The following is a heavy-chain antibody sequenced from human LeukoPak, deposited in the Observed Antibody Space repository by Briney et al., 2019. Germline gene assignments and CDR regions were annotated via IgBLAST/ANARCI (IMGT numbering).Heavy chain of an antibody. D-gene: IGHD5-24*01. CDR1: GFTFRSYW. CDR2: KKGNGSEK. V-gene: IGHV3-7*01. Sequence: GGPLRLSCAASGFTFRSYWMSWARLAPGKGLEWVANKKGNGSEKWYADSVKGRFTISRDNAQNSVHLQMNSLRAEDTAVYHCARDEYRSRWLHPWGQGTLVTVTS. CDR3: ARDEYRSRWLHP. J-gene: IGHJ5*02.